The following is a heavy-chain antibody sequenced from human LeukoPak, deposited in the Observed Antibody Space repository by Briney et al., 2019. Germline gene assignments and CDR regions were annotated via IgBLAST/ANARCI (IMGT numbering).Heavy chain of an antibody. J-gene: IGHJ4*02. Sequence: GGSLRLSCAASGFTFSSYAMSWVRQAPGKGLEWVSAISGSGGSTYYADSVKGRFTISRDNSKNTLYLQMNSLRAEDTAVYYCAKDSSSIAAAGTSFDYWGQGTLVTVSS. CDR1: GFTFSSYA. CDR3: AKDSSSIAAAGTSFDY. CDR2: ISGSGGST. D-gene: IGHD6-13*01. V-gene: IGHV3-23*01.